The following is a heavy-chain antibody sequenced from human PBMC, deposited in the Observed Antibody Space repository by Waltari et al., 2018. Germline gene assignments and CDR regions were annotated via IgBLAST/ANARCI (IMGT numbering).Heavy chain of an antibody. CDR3: SREQNFEIINWFDP. CDR2: IRSKTYGETR. D-gene: IGHD3-9*01. J-gene: IGHJ5*02. CDR1: GFNFGGFA. Sequence: QLVESGGGSIQAGGSLTLSCTTSGFNFGGFALSWFRQVPGKGLEWVGFIRSKTYGETREYAATVKRRFTISRDDSKGIAYLQMNNLKVEDTAVYYCSREQNFEIINWFDPWGPGTLVTVSS. V-gene: IGHV3-49*03.